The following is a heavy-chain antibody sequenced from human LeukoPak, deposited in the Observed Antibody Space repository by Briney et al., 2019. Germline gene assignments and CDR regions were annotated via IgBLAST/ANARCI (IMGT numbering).Heavy chain of an antibody. CDR3: ARDGDPILLWFGESVPGGGFDP. Sequence: SQTLSLTCTVSGGSISSGSYYWSWIRQPAGKGLEWIGRIYTSGSTNYNPSLKSRVTISVDTSKNQFSLKLSSVTAADTAVYYCARDGDPILLWFGESVPGGGFDPWGQGTLVTVSS. J-gene: IGHJ5*02. CDR2: IYTSGST. D-gene: IGHD3-10*01. V-gene: IGHV4-61*02. CDR1: GGSISSGSYY.